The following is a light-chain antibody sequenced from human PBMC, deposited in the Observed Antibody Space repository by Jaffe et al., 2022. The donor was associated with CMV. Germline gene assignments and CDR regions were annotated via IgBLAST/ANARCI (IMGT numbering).Light chain of an antibody. CDR2: DVS. Sequence: QSALTQPASVSGSPGQSITISCTGTSSDVGGYNYVSWYQKHPGRDPKLMIFDVSNRPSGVSNRFSGSKSGNTASLTISGLQAEDEADYYCSSYTSGSVLFGGGTMLTVL. CDR1: SSDVGGYNY. V-gene: IGLV2-14*03. J-gene: IGLJ2*01. CDR3: SSYTSGSVL.